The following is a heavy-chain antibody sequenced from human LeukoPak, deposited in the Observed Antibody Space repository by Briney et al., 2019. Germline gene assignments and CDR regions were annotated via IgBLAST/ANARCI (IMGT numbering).Heavy chain of an antibody. J-gene: IGHJ4*02. D-gene: IGHD4-23*01. Sequence: PSETLSLTCTVSGGSISSGSYYWSWIRQPAGKGLEWIGRIYTSGSTNYNPSLKSRVTISVDTSKNQFSLKLSSVTAADTAVYHCARGLTVVTPPDYWGQGTLVTVSS. V-gene: IGHV4-61*02. CDR1: GGSISSGSYY. CDR3: ARGLTVVTPPDY. CDR2: IYTSGST.